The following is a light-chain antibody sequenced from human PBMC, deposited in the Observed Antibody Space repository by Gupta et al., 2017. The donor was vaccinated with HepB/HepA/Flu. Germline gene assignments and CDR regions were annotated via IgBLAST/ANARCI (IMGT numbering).Light chain of an antibody. CDR3: RQSIPLCT. J-gene: IGKJ2*02. CDR1: QSLLHREGRTF. Sequence: VMTQTPLSLSVTPGQPASISCKSSQSLLHREGRTFLSWYRQKPDQPPQLIIYEASNRCSGVKGRFGGWGGGKDFPLQSSRVEDEVGGFYYVRQSIPLCTFGQGTKLEIK. V-gene: IGKV2D-29*01. CDR2: EAS.